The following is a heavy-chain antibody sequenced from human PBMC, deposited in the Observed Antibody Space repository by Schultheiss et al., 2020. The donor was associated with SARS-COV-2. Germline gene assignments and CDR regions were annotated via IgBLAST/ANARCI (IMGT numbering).Heavy chain of an antibody. V-gene: IGHV1-69*13. Sequence: SVKVSCKASGGTFSSYAISWVRQAPGQGLEWMGGIIPIFGTANYAQKFQGRVTITADESTSTAYMELSSLRSEDTAVYYCARDRKWELLSPDDAFDIWGQGTMVTVSS. CDR3: ARDRKWELLSPDDAFDI. J-gene: IGHJ3*02. CDR1: GGTFSSYA. CDR2: IIPIFGTA. D-gene: IGHD1-26*01.